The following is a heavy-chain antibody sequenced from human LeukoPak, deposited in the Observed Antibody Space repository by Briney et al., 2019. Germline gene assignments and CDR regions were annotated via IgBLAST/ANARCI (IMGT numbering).Heavy chain of an antibody. CDR2: IYYSGST. CDR1: GGSISSSSYY. V-gene: IGHV4-39*01. Sequence: PSETLSQTCTVSGGSISSSSYYWGCIRQPPGKGLEWIGSIYYSGSTYYNPSLKSRVTISVDTSKNQFSLKLSSVTAADTAVYYCARSYYCDSSGLTGDYWGQETLVTVSS. J-gene: IGHJ4*02. D-gene: IGHD3-22*01. CDR3: ARSYYCDSSGLTGDY.